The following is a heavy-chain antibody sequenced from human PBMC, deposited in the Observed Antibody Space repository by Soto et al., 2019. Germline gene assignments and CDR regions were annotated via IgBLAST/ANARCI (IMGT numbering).Heavy chain of an antibody. CDR2: IKQDGSEN. CDR1: EFTFIGSW. J-gene: IGHJ4*02. CDR3: ATTGGY. Sequence: EVQLVESGGGLVQPGGSLRLSCAASEFTFIGSWMKWVRQAPGRGLAWVATIKQDGSENYYVDSAKGRFTISRDTAKNSLYLQLNSLRAEDTAVYYCATTGGYWGQGTLVTVSS. D-gene: IGHD3-10*01. V-gene: IGHV3-7*05.